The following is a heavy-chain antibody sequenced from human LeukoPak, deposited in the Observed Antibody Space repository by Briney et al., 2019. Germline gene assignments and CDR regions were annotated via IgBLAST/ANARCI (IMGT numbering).Heavy chain of an antibody. Sequence: GGSLRLSCAASGFTFSSYAMSWVRQAPGKGLEWVSAISGSGGSTYYADSVKGRFTISRDNSKNTLYLQMNSLRAEDTAVYYCAKSSSGYKGPYYRMDVWGQGTTVTVSS. J-gene: IGHJ6*02. CDR2: ISGSGGST. D-gene: IGHD6-19*01. V-gene: IGHV3-23*01. CDR1: GFTFSSYA. CDR3: AKSSSGYKGPYYRMDV.